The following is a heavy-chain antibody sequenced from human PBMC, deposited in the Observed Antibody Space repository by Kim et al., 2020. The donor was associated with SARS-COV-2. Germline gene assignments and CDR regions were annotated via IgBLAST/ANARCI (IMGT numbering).Heavy chain of an antibody. CDR1: GFTFSSYG. D-gene: IGHD6-13*01. J-gene: IGHJ3*02. CDR3: VRDALCSTHLDAVVR. Sequence: GGSLRLSCAASGFTFSSYGMHWVRQAPGKGLVWVARIWHDGSDTYYADSVKGRFTISRDNSKNTMYLQMNSLRAEDTAVYYCVRDALCSTHLDAVVRWGQGTIVSLSS. V-gene: IGHV3-33*01. CDR2: IWHDGSDT.